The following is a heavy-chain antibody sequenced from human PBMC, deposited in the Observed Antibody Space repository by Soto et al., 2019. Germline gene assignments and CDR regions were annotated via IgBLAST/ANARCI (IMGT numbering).Heavy chain of an antibody. Sequence: PGGSLRLSCAASGFTFSSYSMNWVRQAPGKGLEWVSSISSSSSYIYYADSVKGRFTISRDNAKNSLYLQMNSLRAEDTAVYYCARDDGYCSGGSCYRNNWFDPWGQGTLVTVSS. D-gene: IGHD2-15*01. J-gene: IGHJ5*02. CDR2: ISSSSSYI. CDR1: GFTFSSYS. CDR3: ARDDGYCSGGSCYRNNWFDP. V-gene: IGHV3-21*01.